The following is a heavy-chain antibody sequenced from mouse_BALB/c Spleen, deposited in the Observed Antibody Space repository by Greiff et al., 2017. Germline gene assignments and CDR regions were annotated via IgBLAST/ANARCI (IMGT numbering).Heavy chain of an antibody. CDR1: GFNIKDTY. Sequence: EVKLMESGAELVKPGASVKLSCTASGFNIKDTYMHWVKQRPEQGLEWIGRIDPANGNTKYDPKFQGKATITADTSSNTAYLQLSSLTSEDTAVYYCALYYGSSSWFAYWGQGTLVTVSA. V-gene: IGHV14-3*02. J-gene: IGHJ3*01. D-gene: IGHD1-1*01. CDR3: ALYYGSSSWFAY. CDR2: IDPANGNT.